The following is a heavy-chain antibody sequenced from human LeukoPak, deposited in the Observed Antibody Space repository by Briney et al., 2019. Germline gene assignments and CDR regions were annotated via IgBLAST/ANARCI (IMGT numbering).Heavy chain of an antibody. Sequence: SETLSLTCTVSGGSIISSDYCWGWIRHPPGKGLEWIGSVHYSGSTYYNPSLKSRVTISVDTSKNQFSLNLNSVTAADTAVYYCASYYASGSSRFDYWGQGTLVTVSS. D-gene: IGHD3-10*01. J-gene: IGHJ4*02. V-gene: IGHV4-39*01. CDR3: ASYYASGSSRFDY. CDR2: VHYSGST. CDR1: GGSIISSDYC.